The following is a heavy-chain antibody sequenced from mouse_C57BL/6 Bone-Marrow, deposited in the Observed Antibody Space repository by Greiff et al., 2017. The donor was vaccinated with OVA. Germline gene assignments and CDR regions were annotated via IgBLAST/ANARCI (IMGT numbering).Heavy chain of an antibody. Sequence: EVQVVESGGGLVKPGGSLKLSCAASGFTFSDYGMHWVRQAPEKGLEWVAYISSGSSTIYYADTVKGRFTLSRDNAKNTLFLQMTSLRSEDTAMYYWARPIYYDYAWFAYWGQGTLVTVSA. CDR3: ARPIYYDYAWFAY. J-gene: IGHJ3*01. V-gene: IGHV5-17*01. CDR1: GFTFSDYG. CDR2: ISSGSSTI. D-gene: IGHD2-4*01.